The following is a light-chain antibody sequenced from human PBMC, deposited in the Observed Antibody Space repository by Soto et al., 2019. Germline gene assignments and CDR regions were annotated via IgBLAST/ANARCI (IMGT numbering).Light chain of an antibody. Sequence: EIVLTQSPCTLSLSPGERATLSCRASQSVSSSYLAWYQQKPGQAPRLLIYDASTRATGIPDKFSGSGSGTDFTLTISRLEPEDFAVYYCQQYGSSPPTFGQGTKV. CDR1: QSVSSSY. CDR2: DAS. V-gene: IGKV3-20*01. J-gene: IGKJ1*01. CDR3: QQYGSSPPT.